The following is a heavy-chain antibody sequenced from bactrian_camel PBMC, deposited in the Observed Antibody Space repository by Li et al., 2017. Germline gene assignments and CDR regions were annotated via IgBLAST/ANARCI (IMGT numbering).Heavy chain of an antibody. Sequence: VQLVESGGGLVQPGGSLRLSCAVSAYKYNSYCMGWFRQAPGKEREAVAVIDTDGNTDYADSVKGRFTISRDNAKNALYLYGASLNTQDAGVYYCAKGWDYGMDSWGKGTQVTVS. V-gene: IGHV3S67*01. D-gene: IGHD1*01. CDR2: IDTDGNT. CDR1: AYKYNSYC. J-gene: IGHJ7*01.